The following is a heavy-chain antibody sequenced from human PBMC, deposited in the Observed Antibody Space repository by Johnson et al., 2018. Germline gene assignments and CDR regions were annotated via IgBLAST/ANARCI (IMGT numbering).Heavy chain of an antibody. V-gene: IGHV1-3*01. J-gene: IGHJ3*02. Sequence: QVQLVESGAEVKKPGASVKVSCKASGYTFTSYAMHWVRQAPGQRLEWLGWINAGNGNTTYSQKFQGRVTITRDTSASTAYMELSSLRSEDTAVYYCASKRLRYFDWFSFDIWGQGTMVTVSS. CDR1: GYTFTSYA. CDR3: ASKRLRYFDWFSFDI. CDR2: INAGNGNT. D-gene: IGHD3-9*01.